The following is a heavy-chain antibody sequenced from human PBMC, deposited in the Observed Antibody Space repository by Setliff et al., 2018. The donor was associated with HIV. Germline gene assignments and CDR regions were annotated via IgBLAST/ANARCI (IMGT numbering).Heavy chain of an antibody. CDR3: ATDTSISWFYH. D-gene: IGHD1-1*01. CDR1: GYFINVGHY. Sequence: SETLSLTCRVSGYFINVGHYCGWLRQSPGKGLEWIGTIYHSGGTYYNPSLKSRVTISVDTSNNQFSLRMNSVTAADTAVYYCATDTSISWFYHWGQGTLVTVSS. V-gene: IGHV4-38-2*02. CDR2: IYHSGGT. J-gene: IGHJ5*01.